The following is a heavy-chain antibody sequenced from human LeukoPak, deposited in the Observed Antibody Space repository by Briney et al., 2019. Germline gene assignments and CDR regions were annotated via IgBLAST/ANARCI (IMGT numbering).Heavy chain of an antibody. CDR1: GGTFSSYA. J-gene: IGHJ4*02. D-gene: IGHD1-26*01. CDR2: IIPIFGTA. CDR3: ARGGVGATRHFDY. V-gene: IGHV1-69*05. Sequence: EASVNVSCKASGGTFSSYAISWVRQAPGQGLEWMGGIIPIFGTANYAQKFQGRVTITTDESTSTAYMELSSLRSEDTAVYYCARGGVGATRHFDYWGQGTLVTVSS.